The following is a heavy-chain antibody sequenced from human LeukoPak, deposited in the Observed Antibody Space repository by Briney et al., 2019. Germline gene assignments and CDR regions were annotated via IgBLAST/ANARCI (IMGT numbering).Heavy chain of an antibody. D-gene: IGHD3-22*01. CDR3: ARGYYGARGGWYFDL. Sequence: GSLRLSCAASGFTFSDYGMVWIRQPPGKGLEWIGSIYYSGSTYYNPSLKSRVTISVDTSKNQFSLKLSSVTAADTAVYYCARGYYGARGGWYFDLWGRGTLVTVSS. V-gene: IGHV4-38-2*01. CDR1: GFTFSDYG. J-gene: IGHJ2*01. CDR2: IYYSGST.